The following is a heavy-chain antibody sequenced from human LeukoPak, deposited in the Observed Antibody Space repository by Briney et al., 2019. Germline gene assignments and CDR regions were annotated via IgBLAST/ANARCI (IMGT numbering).Heavy chain of an antibody. V-gene: IGHV3-74*01. CDR1: GFTFSSYW. D-gene: IGHD6-13*01. Sequence: GGSLRLSCAASGFTFSSYWMHWVRQAPGKGLVWVSRINSDGSTTSYADSVKGRFTISRDNAKNTLYLQMNSLRAEDTAVYYCARDGGSSSWVYWGQGTLVTVSS. J-gene: IGHJ4*02. CDR2: INSDGSTT. CDR3: ARDGGSSSWVY.